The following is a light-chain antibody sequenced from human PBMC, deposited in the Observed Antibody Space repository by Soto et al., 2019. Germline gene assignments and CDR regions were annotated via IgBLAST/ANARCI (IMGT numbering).Light chain of an antibody. CDR2: GAS. J-gene: IGKJ1*01. V-gene: IGKV3-15*01. CDR1: QSVGSN. CDR3: QQYNNWPPDRT. Sequence: EIVMTQSPATLSVSPGERATLSCRASQSVGSNLAWYQQKPGQAPRLLIYGASTRATGIPARFSGSGSGTEFTLTISSVQSEDFAIYFCQQYNNWPPDRTFGQGGKVEIK.